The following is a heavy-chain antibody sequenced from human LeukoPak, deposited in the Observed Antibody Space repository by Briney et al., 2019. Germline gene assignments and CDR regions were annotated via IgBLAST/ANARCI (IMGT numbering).Heavy chain of an antibody. CDR3: ARGERGYSSHAFDI. V-gene: IGHV4-59*01. D-gene: IGHD5-18*01. Sequence: PSETLSLTSTVSGGSISSYYWSWIRQPPGKGLEWIGYIYYSGSTNYNPSLKSRVTISVDTSKNQFSLKLSSVTAADTAVYYCARGERGYSSHAFDIWGQGTMVTVSS. CDR1: GGSISSYY. J-gene: IGHJ3*02. CDR2: IYYSGST.